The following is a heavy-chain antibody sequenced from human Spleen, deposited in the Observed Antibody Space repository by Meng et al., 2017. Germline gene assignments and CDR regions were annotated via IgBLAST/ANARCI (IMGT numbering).Heavy chain of an antibody. CDR1: GGSISSSSYY. Sequence: HLQRQRVRPGRRNPSETLSLTCTCSGGSISSSSYYWGWIRQPPGKGLEWIGEINHSGSTNYNPSLESRATISVDTSQNNLSLKLSSVTAADSAVYYCARGPTTMAHDFDYWGQGTLVTVSS. CDR2: INHSGST. CDR3: ARGPTTMAHDFDY. V-gene: IGHV4-39*02. D-gene: IGHD4-11*01. J-gene: IGHJ4*02.